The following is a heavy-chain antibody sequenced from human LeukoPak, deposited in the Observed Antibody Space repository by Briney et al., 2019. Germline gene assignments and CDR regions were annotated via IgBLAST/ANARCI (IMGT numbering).Heavy chain of an antibody. V-gene: IGHV4-4*07. D-gene: IGHD2-2*01. CDR2: IYRSGST. CDR3: ARLGSVAMPFDY. CDR1: GGSISSYY. Sequence: SETLSLTCTVSGGSISSYYWSWIRQPAGKGLEWIGRIYRSGSTNYNPSLKSRVTISVDTSKNQFSLNLSSVTAADTAVYYCARLGSVAMPFDYWGQGTLVTVSS. J-gene: IGHJ4*02.